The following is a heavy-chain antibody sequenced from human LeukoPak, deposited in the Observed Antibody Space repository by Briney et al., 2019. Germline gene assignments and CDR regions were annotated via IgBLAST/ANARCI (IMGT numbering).Heavy chain of an antibody. D-gene: IGHD3-9*01. CDR3: ARGLRYFDWLSHPVTYYFDY. Sequence: SETLSLTCTVSGGSIRSYYWSWIRQSAGKGLEWIGRIYTSESTNYNPSLKSRVTMSVDTSKNQFSLKLSSVTAADTAVYYCARGLRYFDWLSHPVTYYFDYWGQGTLVTVSS. CDR2: IYTSEST. V-gene: IGHV4-4*07. J-gene: IGHJ4*02. CDR1: GGSIRSYY.